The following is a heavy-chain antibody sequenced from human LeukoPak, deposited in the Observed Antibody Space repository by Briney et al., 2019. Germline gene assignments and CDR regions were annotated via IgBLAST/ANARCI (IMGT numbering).Heavy chain of an antibody. CDR1: GGSISSSSYY. V-gene: IGHV4-39*07. CDR3: AREGGSYYGGLDY. CDR2: ISYSGST. Sequence: PSETLSLTCTVSGGSISSSSYYWGWIRQPPGKGLEWIAAISYSGSTYYNPSLKSRVTISVDTSKNQFSLKLYSVTAADTAVYYCAREGGSYYGGLDYWGQGTLVTVSS. J-gene: IGHJ4*02. D-gene: IGHD2-21*02.